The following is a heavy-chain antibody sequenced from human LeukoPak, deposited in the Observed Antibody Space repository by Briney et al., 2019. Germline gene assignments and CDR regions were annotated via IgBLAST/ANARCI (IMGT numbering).Heavy chain of an antibody. Sequence: PSETLSLTCTVSGGSISSSSYYWGWIRQPPGKGLEWIGSIYYSGSTYYNPSLKSRVTISADTSKNQFSLKLSSVTAADTAVYYCARKAASYYYDSSGYLDWFDPWGQGTLVTVSS. CDR1: GGSISSSSYY. D-gene: IGHD3-22*01. J-gene: IGHJ5*02. V-gene: IGHV4-39*01. CDR2: IYYSGST. CDR3: ARKAASYYYDSSGYLDWFDP.